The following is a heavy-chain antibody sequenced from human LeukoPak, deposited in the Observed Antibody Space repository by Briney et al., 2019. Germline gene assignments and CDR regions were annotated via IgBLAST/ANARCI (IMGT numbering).Heavy chain of an antibody. D-gene: IGHD1-26*01. CDR3: ARGARGSYWLFDY. Sequence: GGSLRLSCAASGFTFSSYSMNWVRQAPGKGLEWVSYISSSSSTIYYADSVKGRFTISRDNAKNSLYLQMNSLRAEDTAVYYCARGARGSYWLFDYWGQGTLVTVSS. V-gene: IGHV3-48*01. CDR1: GFTFSSYS. J-gene: IGHJ4*02. CDR2: ISSSSSTI.